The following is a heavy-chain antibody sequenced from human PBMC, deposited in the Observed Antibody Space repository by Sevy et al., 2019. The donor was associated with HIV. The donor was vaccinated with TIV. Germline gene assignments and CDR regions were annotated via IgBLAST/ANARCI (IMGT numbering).Heavy chain of an antibody. J-gene: IGHJ4*02. Sequence: GGSQRLSCAASGFTFSSYEMNWVRQAPGKGLEWVSYISNSGTTISYSDSVRGRFSISRDNARNSLYLQMNSLRAENTAVYYCARDLPPSATTVAHFDYWGQGTLVTVSS. CDR2: ISNSGTTI. V-gene: IGHV3-48*03. D-gene: IGHD4-17*01. CDR1: GFTFSSYE. CDR3: ARDLPPSATTVAHFDY.